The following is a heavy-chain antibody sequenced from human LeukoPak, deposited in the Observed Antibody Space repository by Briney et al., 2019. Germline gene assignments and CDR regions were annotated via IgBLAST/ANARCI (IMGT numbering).Heavy chain of an antibody. V-gene: IGHV3-9*01. D-gene: IGHD1-7*01. J-gene: IGHJ3*02. CDR3: IKDLRLDLHLDTFEI. CDR2: ISWDSGHS. Sequence: PGRSLRLSCAASGFTFDDYAMHWVRQAPGKGLEWVSSISWDSGHSVHADAVQGRFTISRDNAKNSLYLPMNNLRPEDTALYYCIKDLRLDLHLDTFEIWGQGTMVTVSS. CDR1: GFTFDDYA.